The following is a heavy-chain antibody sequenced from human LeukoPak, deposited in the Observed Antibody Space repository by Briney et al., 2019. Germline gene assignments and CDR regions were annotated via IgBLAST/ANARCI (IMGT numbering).Heavy chain of an antibody. J-gene: IGHJ4*02. CDR2: ISNSSSYI. D-gene: IGHD1-1*01. V-gene: IGHV3-21*01. Sequence: PGGSLRLSFAASGFTFSSYIMNCLRQAPGKGLEGVSSISNSSSYIYYADSVKGRFTISRDNAKNSLYLQMNRLRAADAAGYYFSRGVRAIDDCGQGTLVTVSS. CDR3: SRGVRAIDD. CDR1: GFTFSSYI.